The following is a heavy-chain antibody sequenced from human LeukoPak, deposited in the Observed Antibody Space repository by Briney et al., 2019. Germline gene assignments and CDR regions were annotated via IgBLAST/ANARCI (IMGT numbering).Heavy chain of an antibody. CDR1: GGSISSYY. CDR2: IYYGGGT. D-gene: IGHD6-19*01. J-gene: IGHJ4*02. CDR3: AAESERWLVRS. Sequence: KPSETLSLTCTVSGGSISSYYWSWIRQPPGKGLEWIGYIYYGGGTNYNPSFKSRVTISIDTSKNQFSLKLRSVTAADTAVYYCAAESERWLVRSWGQGTLVTASS. V-gene: IGHV4-59*01.